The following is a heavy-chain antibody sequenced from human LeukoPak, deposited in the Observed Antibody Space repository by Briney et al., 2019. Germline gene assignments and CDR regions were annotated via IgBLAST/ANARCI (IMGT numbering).Heavy chain of an antibody. J-gene: IGHJ4*02. CDR1: GGSVSSSSYY. V-gene: IGHV4-39*01. Sequence: PPETPALTCTVSGGSVSSSSYYWGWFRQPPRKGLEWIGSIYFRGNTYYNPSLKSRVTISVDTSKNHFSLRLSSVTAADTAVYYCARLNSSGWYGGYYFDYWGQGTLVTVTA. CDR3: ARLNSSGWYGGYYFDY. CDR2: IYFRGNT. D-gene: IGHD6-19*01.